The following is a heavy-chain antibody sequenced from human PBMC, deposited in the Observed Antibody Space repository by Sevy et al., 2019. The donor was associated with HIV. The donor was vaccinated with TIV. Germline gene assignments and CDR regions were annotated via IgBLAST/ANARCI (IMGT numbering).Heavy chain of an antibody. Sequence: SETLSLTCTVSGGSISSYYWSWIRQPPGKGLEWIGYIYYSGSTNYNPSLKSRVTISVDTSKNQFALKLSSVTAADTAVYYCARGEAGNDFWSGYTYYYYYYGMDVWGQGTTVTVSS. V-gene: IGHV4-59*01. CDR2: IYYSGST. J-gene: IGHJ6*02. D-gene: IGHD3-3*01. CDR1: GGSISSYY. CDR3: ARGEAGNDFWSGYTYYYYYYGMDV.